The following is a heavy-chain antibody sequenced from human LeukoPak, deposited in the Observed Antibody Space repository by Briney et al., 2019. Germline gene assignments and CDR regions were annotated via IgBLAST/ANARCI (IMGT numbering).Heavy chain of an antibody. V-gene: IGHV1-46*01. J-gene: IGHJ4*02. CDR3: AKSQTLRPYYFDY. CDR1: GYTFTSCY. Sequence: ASVKVSCKASGYTFTSCYMHWVRQAPGQGLEWMGIINPSGGSTSYAQKFQGRVTMTRDTSTSTVYMELSSLRSEDTAVYYCAKSQTLRPYYFDYRGQGTLDTVSS. CDR2: INPSGGST.